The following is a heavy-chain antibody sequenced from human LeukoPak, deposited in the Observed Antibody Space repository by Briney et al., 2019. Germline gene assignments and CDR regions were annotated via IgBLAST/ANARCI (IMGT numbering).Heavy chain of an antibody. CDR2: ISYDGSNK. CDR1: GFTFSSYA. CDR3: AKNPLYCSSTSCYPGYFDY. J-gene: IGHJ4*02. Sequence: GGSLRLSCAASGFTFSSYAMHWVRQAPGKGLEWVAVISYDGSNKYYADSVKGRFTISRDNSKNTLYLQMNSLRAEDTAVYYCAKNPLYCSSTSCYPGYFDYWGQGTLVTVSS. V-gene: IGHV3-30-3*02. D-gene: IGHD2-2*01.